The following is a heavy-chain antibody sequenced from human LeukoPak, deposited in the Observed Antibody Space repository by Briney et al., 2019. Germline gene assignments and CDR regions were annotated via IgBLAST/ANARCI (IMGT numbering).Heavy chain of an antibody. Sequence: PSETLSLTCTVSGYSISSGYYWGWIRQPPGKGLEWIGSIYHSGSTYYNPSLKSRVTISVDTSKNQFSLKLSSVTAADTAVYYCARDTHYYDSSGPDYWGQGTLVTVSS. J-gene: IGHJ4*02. V-gene: IGHV4-38-2*02. CDR2: IYHSGST. CDR1: GYSISSGYY. CDR3: ARDTHYYDSSGPDY. D-gene: IGHD3-22*01.